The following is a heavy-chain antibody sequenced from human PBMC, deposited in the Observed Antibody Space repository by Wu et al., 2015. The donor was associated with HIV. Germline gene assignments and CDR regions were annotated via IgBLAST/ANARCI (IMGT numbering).Heavy chain of an antibody. CDR2: INPRGGAV. Sequence: QVQLVQSGAELTKPGASVRVSCQTSGYSFTAHYIHWVRQAPGQGLEWMGWINPRGGAVNYSGRLRDRMSMYRDTSTDIAYMDLRGLTSGDTAIYYCVRGRSCNGQDCYHWDFQLWGQGTPSSSPQ. CDR3: VRGRSCNGQDCYHWDFQL. V-gene: IGHV1-2*02. CDR1: GYSFTAHY. J-gene: IGHJ1*01. D-gene: IGHD2-15*01.